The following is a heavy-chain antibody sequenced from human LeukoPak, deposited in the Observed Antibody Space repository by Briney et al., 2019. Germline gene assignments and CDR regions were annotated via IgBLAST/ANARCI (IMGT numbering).Heavy chain of an antibody. CDR2: SKSDGTT. CDR3: ARGSYGMDV. J-gene: IGHJ6*02. CDR1: GFTVSSNY. V-gene: IGHV3-53*01. Sequence: GGSLRLSCAASGFTVSSNYMSWVRQAPGKGLEWVSRVSKSDGTTYYADSVKGRLTISRDNSKNTLHLQMNGLRAEDTAVYYCARGSYGMDVWGQGTTVTVSS.